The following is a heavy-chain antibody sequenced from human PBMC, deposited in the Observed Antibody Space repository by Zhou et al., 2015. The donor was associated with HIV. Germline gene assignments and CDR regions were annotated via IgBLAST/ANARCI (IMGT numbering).Heavy chain of an antibody. CDR3: ARAANSSGWNLDY. V-gene: IGHV1-2*04. CDR1: GYTFTSYY. J-gene: IGHJ4*02. CDR2: INPNSGGT. D-gene: IGHD6-19*01. Sequence: QVQLVQSGAEVKKPGASVKVSCKASGYTFTSYYMHWVRQAPGQGLEWMGWINPNSGGTNYAQKFQGWVTMTRDTSISTAYMELSRLRSDDTAVYYCARAANSSGWNLDYWGQGTLVTVSS.